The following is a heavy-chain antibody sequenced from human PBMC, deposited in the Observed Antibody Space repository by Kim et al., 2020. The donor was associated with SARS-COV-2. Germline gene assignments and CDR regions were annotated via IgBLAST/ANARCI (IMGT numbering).Heavy chain of an antibody. Sequence: SVKVSCKASGDNFSSYGFSWVRQAPGQGLEWMGRIIRINGLANSAQKFQGRVTITTDTFTSTAYMELSSLRSEDTAVYYCARDPPHVSMGPDYDTWGQGTKVTVSS. D-gene: IGHD3-10*01. V-gene: IGHV1-69*04. J-gene: IGHJ5*02. CDR3: ARDPPHVSMGPDYDT. CDR1: GDNFSSYG. CDR2: IIRINGLA.